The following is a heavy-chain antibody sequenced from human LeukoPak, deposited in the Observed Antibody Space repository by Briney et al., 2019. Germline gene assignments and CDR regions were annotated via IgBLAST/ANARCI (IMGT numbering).Heavy chain of an antibody. Sequence: ASVKVSCKASGYTFTGYYIQWLRHVPGQGFEWMGRINPGDGGTDFAQKFQGRVTMTRDTSISTAYMELSRLRSDDTAVYYCARVRGSIAVAGTGFDYWGQGTLVTVSS. J-gene: IGHJ4*02. D-gene: IGHD6-19*01. CDR1: GYTFTGYY. V-gene: IGHV1-2*06. CDR3: ARVRGSIAVAGTGFDY. CDR2: INPGDGGT.